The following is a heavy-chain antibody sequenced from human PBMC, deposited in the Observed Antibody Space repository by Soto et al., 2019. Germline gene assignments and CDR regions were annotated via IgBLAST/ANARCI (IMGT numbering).Heavy chain of an antibody. J-gene: IGHJ4*02. Sequence: GGSLRLSCAASGFTFSTFPLHWVRQAPGRGLEWVAVISSDGSDKYYADSVRGRFTISRDTSKNTLYLQMNSLRAEDTAVYYCARLPYYYDTSGYYTAHFDNWGQGTLVTVSS. V-gene: IGHV3-30-3*01. CDR2: ISSDGSDK. CDR3: ARLPYYYDTSGYYTAHFDN. D-gene: IGHD3-22*01. CDR1: GFTFSTFP.